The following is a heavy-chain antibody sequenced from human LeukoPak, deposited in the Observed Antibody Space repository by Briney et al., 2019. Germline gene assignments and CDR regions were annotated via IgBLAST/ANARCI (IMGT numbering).Heavy chain of an antibody. J-gene: IGHJ3*02. Sequence: GASVKVSCKASGYTFTSYAMHWVRQAPGQRLEWMGWINAGNGNKKYSQKFQGRVTITRDTSASTAYMELSSLRSEDTAVYYCARDAGGCSSTSCYTDAFDIWGQGTMVTVSS. CDR2: INAGNGNK. V-gene: IGHV1-3*01. CDR3: ARDAGGCSSTSCYTDAFDI. D-gene: IGHD2-2*02. CDR1: GYTFTSYA.